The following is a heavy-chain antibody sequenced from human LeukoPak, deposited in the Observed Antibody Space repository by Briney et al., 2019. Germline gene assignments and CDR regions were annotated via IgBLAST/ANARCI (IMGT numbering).Heavy chain of an antibody. V-gene: IGHV6-1*01. CDR2: TYYRSTWYN. J-gene: IGHJ5*02. Sequence: SQTLSLTFAISGDSVSSNSAAWNWIRRSPSRGLEWLGRTYYRSTWYNDYAVSVRGRITVNPDTSKNQFSLHLNSVTPEDTAVYYCARRLTQYDCFDPWGQGILVTVSS. CDR3: ARRLTQYDCFDP. CDR1: GDSVSSNSAA. D-gene: IGHD2-2*01.